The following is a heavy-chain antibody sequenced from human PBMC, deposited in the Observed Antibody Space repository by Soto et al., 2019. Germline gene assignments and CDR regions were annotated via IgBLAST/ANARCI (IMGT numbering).Heavy chain of an antibody. CDR1: GGSISSGGYY. V-gene: IGHV4-31*03. CDR2: IYYSGST. D-gene: IGHD6-19*01. CDR3: ARDGFYSSGWSGLDY. J-gene: IGHJ4*02. Sequence: LSLTCTVSGGSISSGGYYWSWIRQHPGKGQEWIGYIYYSGSTYYNPSLKSRVTISVDTSKNLFSLKLSSVTAEDTAVYYCARDGFYSSGWSGLDYWGQGTQVTVSS.